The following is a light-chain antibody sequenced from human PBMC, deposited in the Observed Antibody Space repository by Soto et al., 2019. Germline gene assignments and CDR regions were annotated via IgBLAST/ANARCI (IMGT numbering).Light chain of an antibody. CDR2: TAS. V-gene: IGKV1-5*01. Sequence: IQMTQSPSTLAESVGDTVTITFRASQTISRWLAWYQQKPGKAPRLLIYTASTLESGVPSRFSASGSGTEFTLTISSLHPDDFATYYCQEYNNYWTFGQGTKVDI. CDR3: QEYNNYWT. J-gene: IGKJ1*01. CDR1: QTISRW.